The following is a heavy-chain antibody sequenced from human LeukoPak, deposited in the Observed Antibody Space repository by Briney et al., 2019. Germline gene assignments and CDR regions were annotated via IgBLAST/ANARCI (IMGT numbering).Heavy chain of an antibody. CDR1: GYTFTSYY. Sequence: ASVKVSCKASGYTFTSYYMHWVRQAPGQGLEWMGIINPSGGSTSYAQKFKGWVTLTRDTSINTTYMELSRLASDVTAVYFCARGTPGSYLGYWGQGTLATVSS. CDR3: ARGTPGSYLGY. V-gene: IGHV1-46*01. D-gene: IGHD3-16*02. J-gene: IGHJ4*02. CDR2: INPSGGST.